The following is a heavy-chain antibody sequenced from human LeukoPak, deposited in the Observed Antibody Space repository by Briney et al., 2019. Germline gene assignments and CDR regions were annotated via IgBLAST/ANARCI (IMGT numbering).Heavy chain of an antibody. D-gene: IGHD6-19*01. CDR3: AGTIAVAGTFYFDY. Sequence: GRSLRLSCAASGFTFSSYAMHWVRQAPGKGLEWVANIKQDGSEKYYVDSVKGRFTISRDNAKNSLYLQMNSLRAEDTAAYYCAGTIAVAGTFYFDYWGQGTLVTVSS. V-gene: IGHV3-7*01. CDR2: IKQDGSEK. CDR1: GFTFSSYA. J-gene: IGHJ4*02.